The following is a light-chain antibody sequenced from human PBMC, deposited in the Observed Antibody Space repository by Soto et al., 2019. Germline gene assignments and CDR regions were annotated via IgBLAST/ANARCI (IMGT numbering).Light chain of an antibody. CDR1: QSISSY. J-gene: IGKJ2*01. CDR2: AAS. CDR3: KQSYSTPPGT. Sequence: DIQMTQSPSSLSASVADRVTITCRASQSISSYLNWYQQKPGKAPKLLIYAASSLQSGVPSRFSGSGSGTDFALTISSLQPEDFATYYCKQSYSTPPGTFGQGTKLEIK. V-gene: IGKV1-39*01.